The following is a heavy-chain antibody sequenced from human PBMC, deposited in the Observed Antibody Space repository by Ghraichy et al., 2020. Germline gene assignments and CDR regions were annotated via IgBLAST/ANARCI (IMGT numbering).Heavy chain of an antibody. CDR3: AREMGYVSSEEGYYYYVMDV. V-gene: IGHV3-30-3*01. CDR1: GLTFSTCA. CDR2: ISYDGSQK. D-gene: IGHD2-8*01. J-gene: IGHJ6*02. Sequence: GGSLRLSCAASGLTFSTCATHWVRQAPGKGLEWVAVISYDGSQKYYADSVKGRFTISRDNSKSTLYLQMNSLRAEDTAVYYCAREMGYVSSEEGYYYYVMDVWGQGTTVTVSS.